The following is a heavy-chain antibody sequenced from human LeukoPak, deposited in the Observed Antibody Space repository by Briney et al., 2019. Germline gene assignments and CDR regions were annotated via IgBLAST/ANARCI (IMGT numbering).Heavy chain of an antibody. Sequence: SETLSLTCTVSGGSISSYYWSWIRQPPGKGLEWIGYIYYSGSTYYNPSLKSRVTISVDTSKNQFSLKLSSVTAADTAVYYCARSAHSGSYSPFDYWGQGTLVTVSS. CDR1: GGSISSYY. D-gene: IGHD1-26*01. CDR3: ARSAHSGSYSPFDY. V-gene: IGHV4-59*01. CDR2: IYYSGST. J-gene: IGHJ4*02.